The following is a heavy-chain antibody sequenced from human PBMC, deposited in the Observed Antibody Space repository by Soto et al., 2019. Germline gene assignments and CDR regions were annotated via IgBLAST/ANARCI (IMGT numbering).Heavy chain of an antibody. CDR1: GFTFSSYG. CDR2: IWYDGSKK. J-gene: IGHJ4*02. CDR3: ARPYFHGGKDWFVDD. V-gene: IGHV3-33*01. D-gene: IGHD3-9*01. Sequence: QLQLVESGGGVVHPGRSLRLSCAASGFTFSSYGMHWVRQAPGKGLEWVAIIWYDGSKKYYADSVKGRFTITRDNSKNTLFLHMDGLRADDTAVYYWARPYFHGGKDWFVDDWGQGTLVTVSS.